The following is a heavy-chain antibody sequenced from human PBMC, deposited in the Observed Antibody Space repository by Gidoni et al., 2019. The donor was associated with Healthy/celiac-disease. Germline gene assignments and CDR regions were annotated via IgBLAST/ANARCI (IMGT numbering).Heavy chain of an antibody. D-gene: IGHD2-8*01. Sequence: QVQLVQSGAEVKKPGSPVKVSCKASGGTVSSYSINWVRQAPGQGLEWMGRIIPIIDVAIYAQKFQGRVTITADKSTSTVYLELSSLRSEDTAVYYCATDEGRSRNAMVYYYMDVWGKGTTVTVSS. CDR1: GGTVSSYS. J-gene: IGHJ6*03. CDR2: IIPIIDVA. CDR3: ATDEGRSRNAMVYYYMDV. V-gene: IGHV1-69*04.